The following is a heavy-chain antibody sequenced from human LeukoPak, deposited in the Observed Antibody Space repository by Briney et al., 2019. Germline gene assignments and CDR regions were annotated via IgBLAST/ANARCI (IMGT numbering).Heavy chain of an antibody. J-gene: IGHJ4*02. V-gene: IGHV4-31*03. D-gene: IGHD3-22*01. Sequence: SETLSLTCTVSGGSISSGGYYWSWIRQHPGKGLEWIGYIYYSGSTYYIPSLKSRVTISVDTSKNQFSLKLSSVTAADTAVYYCARGFPYSSGYPYYFDYWGQGTLVTVSS. CDR1: GGSISSGGYY. CDR3: ARGFPYSSGYPYYFDY. CDR2: IYYSGST.